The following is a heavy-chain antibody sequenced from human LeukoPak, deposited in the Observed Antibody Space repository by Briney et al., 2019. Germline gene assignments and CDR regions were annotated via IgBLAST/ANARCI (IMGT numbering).Heavy chain of an antibody. CDR3: ARARLVRGPVTPLYYFDY. Sequence: GASVKVSCKASGYTFPTYDINWVRQATGQGLEWMGWMNPNSANTGYAQKFQGRVTITRNTSISTAYMELNSLRSDDTAVYYCARARLVRGPVTPLYYFDYWGQGVLVTVSS. V-gene: IGHV1-8*01. D-gene: IGHD2-8*02. CDR2: MNPNSANT. CDR1: GYTFPTYD. J-gene: IGHJ4*02.